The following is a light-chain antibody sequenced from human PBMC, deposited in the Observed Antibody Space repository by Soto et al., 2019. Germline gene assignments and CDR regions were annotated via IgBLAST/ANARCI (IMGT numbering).Light chain of an antibody. CDR1: NIGSKS. Sequence: SYELTQPPSVSVAPGKTARITCGGHNIGSKSVHWYQQKPGQAPVMVIYYERDRPSGIPERFSGSNSGNTATLTISRVEAGDEADYYCQVWDSSSDHVVFCGGTKVTVL. J-gene: IGLJ2*01. CDR3: QVWDSSSDHVV. CDR2: YER. V-gene: IGLV3-21*04.